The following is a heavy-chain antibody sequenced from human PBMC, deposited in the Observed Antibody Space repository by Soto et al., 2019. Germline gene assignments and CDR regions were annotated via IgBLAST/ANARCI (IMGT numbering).Heavy chain of an antibody. CDR2: ISSSSSTI. Sequence: PGGSLRLSCAASGFTFSSYSMNWVRQAPGKGLEWVSYISSSSSTIYYADSVKGRFTISRDNAKNSLYLQMNSLRDEDTAVYYCAREYSGSGSPSMDVWGQGTTVTVSS. V-gene: IGHV3-48*02. CDR3: AREYSGSGSPSMDV. CDR1: GFTFSSYS. J-gene: IGHJ6*02. D-gene: IGHD6-6*01.